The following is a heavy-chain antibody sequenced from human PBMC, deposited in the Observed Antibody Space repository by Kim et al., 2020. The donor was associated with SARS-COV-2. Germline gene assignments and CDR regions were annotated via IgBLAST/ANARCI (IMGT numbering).Heavy chain of an antibody. J-gene: IGHJ4*02. CDR2: ISYDGSNK. V-gene: IGHV3-30*18. Sequence: GGSLRLSCAASGFTFSSYGMHWVRQAPGKGLEWVAVISYDGSNKYYADSVKGRFTISRDNSKNTLYLQMNSLRAEDTAVYYCAKDLIGDSNYYDYWGQGTLVTVSS. CDR1: GFTFSSYG. CDR3: AKDLIGDSNYYDY. D-gene: IGHD3-16*01.